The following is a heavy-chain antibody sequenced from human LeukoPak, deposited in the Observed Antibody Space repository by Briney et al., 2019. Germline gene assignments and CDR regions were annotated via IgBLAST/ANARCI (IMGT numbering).Heavy chain of an antibody. CDR3: ARVMAARREDLNWFDP. Sequence: SETLCLTCTVSGGSISSSGSYWGWIRQPPGKGLEWIGSIYYSGNTYNPSLKSRVTISVDASKNQFSLNLTSVNAADTAVYYCARVMAARREDLNWFDPWGQGTLVTVSS. CDR2: IYYSGNT. V-gene: IGHV4-39*07. D-gene: IGHD6-6*01. J-gene: IGHJ5*02. CDR1: GGSISSSGSY.